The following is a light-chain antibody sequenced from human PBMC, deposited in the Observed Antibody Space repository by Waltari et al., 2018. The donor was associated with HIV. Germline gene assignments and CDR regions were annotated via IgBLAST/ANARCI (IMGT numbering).Light chain of an antibody. J-gene: IGKJ2*01. V-gene: IGKV3-15*01. Sequence: EMVMTQSPATLSVSPGERATLSCRASQSVGRNLAWYQQKPCQAPRLLNSSASTRAAGIPAKFSGSGSGNEFTLTISSLQSEDFANYYCQPYNNLPQEHTFGQGSKLEIK. CDR3: QPYNNLPQEHT. CDR1: QSVGRN. CDR2: SAS.